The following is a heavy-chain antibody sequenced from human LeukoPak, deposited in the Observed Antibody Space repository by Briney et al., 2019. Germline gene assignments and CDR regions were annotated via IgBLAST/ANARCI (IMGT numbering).Heavy chain of an antibody. CDR3: AKDATPGNSIWDYFAF. V-gene: IGHV3-23*01. CDR1: GFTFNICA. CDR2: IGSTVI. Sequence: PGGSLRLSCAASGFTFNICAMSWVRQAPGKGLEWVSSIGSTVIHYADSVKGRFTVSRDNSKNTLYLHLNSLRAEDSAVYYCAKDATPGNSIWDYFAFWGQGTVVTVSS. D-gene: IGHD1-7*01. J-gene: IGHJ4*02.